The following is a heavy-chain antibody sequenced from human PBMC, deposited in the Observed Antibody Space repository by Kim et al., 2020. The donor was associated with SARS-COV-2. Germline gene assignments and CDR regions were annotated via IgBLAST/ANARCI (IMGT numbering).Heavy chain of an antibody. Sequence: VKGRFTISRDNAKNSLYLQMNRLRAEDTAVYYCASRTTVVTGHPYYGMDVWGQGTTVTVSS. CDR3: ASRTTVVTGHPYYGMDV. J-gene: IGHJ6*02. D-gene: IGHD4-17*01. V-gene: IGHV3-11*01.